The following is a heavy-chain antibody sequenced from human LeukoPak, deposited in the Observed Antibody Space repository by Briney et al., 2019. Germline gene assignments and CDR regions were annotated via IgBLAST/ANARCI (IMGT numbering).Heavy chain of an antibody. CDR1: GGSFSGYY. V-gene: IGHV4-34*01. D-gene: IGHD2-21*02. Sequence: SETLSLTCAVYGGSFSGYYWSWIRQPPGKGLEWIGEINHSGSTNYNPSLKSRVAISVDTSKNQFSLKLSSVTAADTAVYYCARLTANWFDPWGQGTLVTVSS. CDR2: INHSGST. J-gene: IGHJ5*02. CDR3: ARLTANWFDP.